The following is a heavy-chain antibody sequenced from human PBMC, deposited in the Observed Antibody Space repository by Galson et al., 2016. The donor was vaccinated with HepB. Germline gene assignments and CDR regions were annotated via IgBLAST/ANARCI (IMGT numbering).Heavy chain of an antibody. J-gene: IGHJ6*02. D-gene: IGHD5-12*01. CDR2: MNPISGNT. V-gene: IGHV1-8*01. Sequence: SVKVSCKASGYTFTSYDINWVRQATGQGLEWMGWMNPISGNTGYAQKFQGRVTMTRNTSISTAYMELSSLRSEDTAVYYCARLLGLRLVYHYYGMDVWGQGTTVTVSS. CDR3: ARLLGLRLVYHYYGMDV. CDR1: GYTFTSYD.